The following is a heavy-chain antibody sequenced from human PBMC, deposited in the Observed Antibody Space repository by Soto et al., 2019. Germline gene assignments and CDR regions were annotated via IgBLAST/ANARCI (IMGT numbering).Heavy chain of an antibody. D-gene: IGHD3-22*01. J-gene: IGHJ4*02. CDR3: ARDLFTALHDSSGSLGY. V-gene: IGHV1-69*12. Sequence: QVQLVQSGAEVKKPGSSVKVSCKASGGTFSSYAISWVRQAPGQGLEWMGGIIPIFGTANYAQKFQGRVTITADESTSTAYMELCSLRSEDTSVYYCARDLFTALHDSSGSLGYWGQGTLVTVSS. CDR2: IIPIFGTA. CDR1: GGTFSSYA.